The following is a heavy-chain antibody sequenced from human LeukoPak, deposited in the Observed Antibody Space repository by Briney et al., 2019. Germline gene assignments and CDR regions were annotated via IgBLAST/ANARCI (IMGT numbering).Heavy chain of an antibody. CDR1: GYTFTSYG. CDR3: ARAFSGSYLGPNYYYYGMDV. V-gene: IGHV1-18*01. J-gene: IGHJ6*02. Sequence: ASVTVSCTASGYTFTSYGISWVRQAPGQGLEWMGWISAYNGNTNYAQKLQGRVTMTTDTSTSTAYMELRSLRSDDTAVYYCARAFSGSYLGPNYYYYGMDVWGQGTTVTVSS. D-gene: IGHD1-26*01. CDR2: ISAYNGNT.